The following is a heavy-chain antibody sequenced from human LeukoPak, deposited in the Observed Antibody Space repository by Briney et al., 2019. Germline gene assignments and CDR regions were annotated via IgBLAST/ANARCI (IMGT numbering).Heavy chain of an antibody. D-gene: IGHD4-17*01. Sequence: GGSLRLSCAASGFTFSSYAMSWVRQAPGKGLEWVSYISSSSSYTNYADSVKGRFTISRDNAKNSLYLQMNSLRAEDTAVYYCARANGDFDYWGQGTLVTVSS. CDR2: ISSSSSYT. CDR1: GFTFSSYA. V-gene: IGHV3-21*05. CDR3: ARANGDFDY. J-gene: IGHJ4*02.